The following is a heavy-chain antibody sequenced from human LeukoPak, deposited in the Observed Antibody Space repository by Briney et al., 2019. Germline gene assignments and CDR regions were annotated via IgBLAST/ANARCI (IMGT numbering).Heavy chain of an antibody. Sequence: PSETLSLTCTVSGGSISSFYWTWIRQPPGKGLEWIGYIYYSGSTNYNPSLKSRVTISVDTSKNKFSLKLSSVTAADTAVYYCARGRDSYGYFDYWGQGTLVTVSS. J-gene: IGHJ4*02. CDR2: IYYSGST. CDR3: ARGRDSYGYFDY. D-gene: IGHD5-18*01. CDR1: GGSISSFY. V-gene: IGHV4-59*01.